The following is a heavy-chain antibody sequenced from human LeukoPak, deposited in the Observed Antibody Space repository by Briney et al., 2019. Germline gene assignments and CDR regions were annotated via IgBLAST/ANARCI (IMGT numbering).Heavy chain of an antibody. Sequence: GGTLRLSCAASGFTFSSYGMSWVRQAPGKVLELVSAISGSGGSTYYADSVKGRFTISRDNSKNTLYLQMNSLRAEDTAVYYCARSGLIRFDYWGQGTLVTVSS. CDR3: ARSGLIRFDY. CDR1: GFTFSSYG. CDR2: ISGSGGST. D-gene: IGHD2-15*01. J-gene: IGHJ4*02. V-gene: IGHV3-23*01.